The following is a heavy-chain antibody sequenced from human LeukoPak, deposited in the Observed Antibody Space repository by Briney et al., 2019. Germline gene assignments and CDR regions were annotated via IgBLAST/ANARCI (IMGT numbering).Heavy chain of an antibody. V-gene: IGHV4-39*07. CDR1: GVSIGMSSYY. CDR3: ARDHPGASKYIAAANNWFDP. CDR2: IYYPATT. J-gene: IGHJ5*02. D-gene: IGHD6-13*01. Sequence: PSETLSLTCSVSGVSIGMSSYYWGWIRQPPGKGLEWIGTIYYPATTYYNPSLKSRVTISVDTSKNQFSLKLSSVTAADTAVYYCARDHPGASKYIAAANNWFDPWGQGTLVTVSS.